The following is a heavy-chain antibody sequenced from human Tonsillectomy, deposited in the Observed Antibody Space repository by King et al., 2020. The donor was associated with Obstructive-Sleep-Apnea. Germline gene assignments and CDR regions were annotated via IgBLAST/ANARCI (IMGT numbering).Heavy chain of an antibody. CDR2: IYYSGST. J-gene: IGHJ4*02. CDR1: GGSISSYY. Sequence: QLQESGPGLVKPSETLSLTCTVSGGSISSYYWSWIRQPPGKGLEWIGDIYYSGSTNYNPSPKSRVTISVDTSKNQFSLKLSSVTAADTAVYYCARVSPDYVWGSYRHYFDYWGQGTLVTVSS. CDR3: ARVSPDYVWGSYRHYFDY. V-gene: IGHV4-59*01. D-gene: IGHD3-16*02.